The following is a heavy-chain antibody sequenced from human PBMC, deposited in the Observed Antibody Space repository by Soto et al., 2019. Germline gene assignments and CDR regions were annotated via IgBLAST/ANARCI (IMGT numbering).Heavy chain of an antibody. J-gene: IGHJ6*02. D-gene: IGHD2-2*01. CDR2: IIPILGIA. CDR3: AREDIVVVPAAQDYYYGMDV. Sequence: SVKVSCKASGGTFSSYTISWVRQAPGQGLEWMGRIIPILGIANYAQKFQGRVTITADKSTSTAYMELSSLRSEDTAVYYCAREDIVVVPAAQDYYYGMDVWGQGTTVTVSS. CDR1: GGTFSSYT. V-gene: IGHV1-69*04.